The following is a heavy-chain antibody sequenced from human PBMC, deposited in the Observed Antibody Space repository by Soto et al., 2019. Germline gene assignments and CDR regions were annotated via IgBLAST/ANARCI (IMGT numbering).Heavy chain of an antibody. J-gene: IGHJ4*02. Sequence: ASVNVACKASGCTFTSYAMHWVRQAPGERLEWMGWINAGNGNTKYSQKFQGRVTITRDTSASTAYMELSSLRSEDTAVYFCLRDGSGYYLDYCGQGTLVTVSS. CDR2: INAGNGNT. D-gene: IGHD3-3*01. V-gene: IGHV1-3*01. CDR1: GCTFTSYA. CDR3: LRDGSGYYLDY.